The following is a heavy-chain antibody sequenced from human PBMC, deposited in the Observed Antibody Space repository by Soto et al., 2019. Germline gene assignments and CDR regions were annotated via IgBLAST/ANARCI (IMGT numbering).Heavy chain of an antibody. Sequence: SETLSLTCAVYGGSFSGYYWSWIRQPPGKGLEWIGEINHSGSTNYNPSLKSRVTISVDTSKNQFSLKLSSVTAADTAVYYCARGWDCSGGSCYSEYYGMDVWGQGTTVTVSS. CDR2: INHSGST. CDR1: GGSFSGYY. V-gene: IGHV4-34*01. D-gene: IGHD2-15*01. CDR3: ARGWDCSGGSCYSEYYGMDV. J-gene: IGHJ6*02.